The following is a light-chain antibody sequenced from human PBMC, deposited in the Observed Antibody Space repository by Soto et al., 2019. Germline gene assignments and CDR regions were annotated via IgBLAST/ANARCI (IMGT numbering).Light chain of an antibody. Sequence: QSALTQPASVSGSPGQSLTISCTGTSSDVGGYNYVSWYQQHPGKAPKLMIYEVSNRPSGVSNRFSGSKSGNTASLTISGLQAEDEADYYCSSYTSSSTLCVFGTGSKVTVL. CDR1: SSDVGGYNY. J-gene: IGLJ1*01. CDR3: SSYTSSSTLCV. V-gene: IGLV2-14*01. CDR2: EVS.